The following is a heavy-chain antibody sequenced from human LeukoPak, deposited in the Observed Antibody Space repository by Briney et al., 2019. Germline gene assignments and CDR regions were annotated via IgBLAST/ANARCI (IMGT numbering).Heavy chain of an antibody. J-gene: IGHJ4*02. CDR2: IIPIFGTA. Sequence: SVKVSCKASGGTFSSYAISWVRQAPGQGLEWMGGIIPIFGTASYAQKFQGRVTITTDESTSTAYMELSSLRSEDTAVYYCASGGYSSSTPYYFDYWGQGTLVTVSS. CDR1: GGTFSSYA. D-gene: IGHD6-6*01. CDR3: ASGGYSSSTPYYFDY. V-gene: IGHV1-69*05.